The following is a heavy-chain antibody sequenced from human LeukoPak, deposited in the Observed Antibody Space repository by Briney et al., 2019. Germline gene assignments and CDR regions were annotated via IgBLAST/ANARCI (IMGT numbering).Heavy chain of an antibody. CDR1: GYTFTSYG. V-gene: IGHV1-18*01. Sequence: ASVKVSCKASGYTFTSYGISWVRQAPGQGLEWRGWISAYNGNTNYAQKLQGRVTMTTDTSTSTAYMELRSLRSDDTAVYYCARESGEDTAMVPPGYYGMDVWGQGTTVTVSS. CDR3: ARESGEDTAMVPPGYYGMDV. D-gene: IGHD5-18*01. J-gene: IGHJ6*02. CDR2: ISAYNGNT.